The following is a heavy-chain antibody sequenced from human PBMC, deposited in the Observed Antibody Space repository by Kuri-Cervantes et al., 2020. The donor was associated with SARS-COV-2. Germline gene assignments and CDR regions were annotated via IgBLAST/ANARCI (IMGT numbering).Heavy chain of an antibody. CDR2: ISWDGGST. D-gene: IGHD3-22*01. V-gene: IGHV3-43*01. CDR3: AKATVEDDTYYYYYMDV. Sequence: GESLKISCAASGFTFDDYTMHWVRQAPGKGLEWVSLISWDGGSTYYADSVKGRFTISRDNSKNSLYLQMNSLRTEDTALYYCAKATVEDDTYYYYYMDVWGKGTTVTVSS. CDR1: GFTFDDYT. J-gene: IGHJ6*03.